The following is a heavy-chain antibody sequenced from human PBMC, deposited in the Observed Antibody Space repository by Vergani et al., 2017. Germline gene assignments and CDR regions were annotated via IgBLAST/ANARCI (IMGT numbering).Heavy chain of an antibody. J-gene: IGHJ4*02. CDR3: AKPYYGSTMADY. Sequence: QVQLVESGGGVVQPGRSLRLSCAASGFTFSSYGMHWVRQAPGKGLEWVAVISYDGSNKYYADSVKGRVTISRDSSKNTLYLQMNSLRAEDTAVYYCAKPYYGSTMADYWGQGTLVTVSS. CDR1: GFTFSSYG. V-gene: IGHV3-30*18. D-gene: IGHD3-10*01. CDR2: ISYDGSNK.